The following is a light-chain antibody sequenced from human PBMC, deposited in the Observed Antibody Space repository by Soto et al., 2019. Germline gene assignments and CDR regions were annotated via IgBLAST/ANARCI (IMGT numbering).Light chain of an antibody. J-gene: IGLJ3*02. CDR2: DNN. V-gene: IGLV1-51*01. CDR3: ETWDSSLSAGV. Sequence: QSVLTQPPSVSAAPGQKVTISCSGSSSNIGNKFVSWYQQLPGTAPKLLIYDNNKRPSGIPDRFSGSKSGTSATLVITGLQTGDEADYYCETWDSSLSAGVFGGGTKVTVL. CDR1: SSNIGNKF.